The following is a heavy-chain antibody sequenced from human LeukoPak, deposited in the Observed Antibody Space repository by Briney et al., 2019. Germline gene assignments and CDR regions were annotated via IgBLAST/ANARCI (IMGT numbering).Heavy chain of an antibody. CDR2: ISYDGSNK. CDR3: ARDWLPYYYDSSGSSGY. V-gene: IGHV3-30-3*01. D-gene: IGHD3-22*01. CDR1: GFTFSSYA. Sequence: GGSLRLSCAASGFTFSSYAMHWVRQAPGKGLEWVAVISYDGSNKYYADSVKGRFTISRDNSKNTLYLQMNSLRAEDTAVYYCARDWLPYYYDSSGSSGYWGQGTLVTVSS. J-gene: IGHJ4*02.